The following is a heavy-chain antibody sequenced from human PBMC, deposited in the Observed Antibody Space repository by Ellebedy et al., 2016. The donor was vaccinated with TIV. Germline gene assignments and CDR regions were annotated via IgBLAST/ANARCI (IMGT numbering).Heavy chain of an antibody. Sequence: GESLKISCAASGFTFSSYSMNWVRQAPGKGLEWVSAISGSGGSTYYADSVKVRFTISRDNSKNTLYLQMNSLRAEDTAVYYCAKARGYTGPPFDPWGQGTLVTVSS. CDR3: AKARGYTGPPFDP. CDR1: GFTFSSYS. CDR2: ISGSGGST. V-gene: IGHV3-23*01. D-gene: IGHD5-12*01. J-gene: IGHJ5*02.